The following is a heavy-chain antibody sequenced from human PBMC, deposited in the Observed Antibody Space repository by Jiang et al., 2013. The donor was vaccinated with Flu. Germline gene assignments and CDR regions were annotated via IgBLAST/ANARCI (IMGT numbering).Heavy chain of an antibody. D-gene: IGHD3-16*01. CDR3: VAAGDADTGFFDY. CDR2: ISYDGNNK. CDR1: GFTFSSYD. Sequence: QLVESGGGVVQPGRSLRLSCAASGFTFSSYDMYWVRQAPGKGLEWVALISYDGNNKFYADSVKGRFTISRENFIDTLYLQMNSPRFEDTAVYYCVAAGDADTGFFDYWGQGTLVTVSS. J-gene: IGHJ4*02. V-gene: IGHV3-30-3*01.